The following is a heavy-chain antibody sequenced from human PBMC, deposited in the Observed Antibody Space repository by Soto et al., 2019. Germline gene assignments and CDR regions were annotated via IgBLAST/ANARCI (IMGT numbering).Heavy chain of an antibody. V-gene: IGHV3-48*01. J-gene: IGHJ3*01. D-gene: IGHD3-10*01. Sequence: PGGSLRLSCITSGFNFNIDSMNWVRQAPGKGLEWVSYMTSDSKTIHYADSIKGRFTISRENAKNSVFLQMNSLRAEDTAVYYCTRGVSYGFDFWGQGTMVTVSS. CDR1: GFNFNIDS. CDR2: MTSDSKTI. CDR3: TRGVSYGFDF.